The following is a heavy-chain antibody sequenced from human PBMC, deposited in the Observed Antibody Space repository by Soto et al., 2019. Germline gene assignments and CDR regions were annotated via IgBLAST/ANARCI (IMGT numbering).Heavy chain of an antibody. CDR3: ATVRRGSGWYNDW. Sequence: QVQLVESGGGVVQTGGSLRLSCAASGFTFRNYSMHWVRQAPGKGLEWVAVIWCDGSQKYDAGSEKGGFTISRDNSKNTFYLQMDSLRDEDTAVYYCATVRRGSGWYNDWWGQGTLVIVSS. CDR1: GFTFRNYS. CDR2: IWCDGSQK. D-gene: IGHD6-19*01. J-gene: IGHJ4*02. V-gene: IGHV3-33*01.